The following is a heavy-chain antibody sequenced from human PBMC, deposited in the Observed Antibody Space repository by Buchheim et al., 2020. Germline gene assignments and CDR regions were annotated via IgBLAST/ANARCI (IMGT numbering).Heavy chain of an antibody. V-gene: IGHV3-7*04. CDR1: DFVLSIYW. CDR3: TRDPGQTYYYYYMDV. Sequence: EVQLVESGGTLVQPGGSLRLSCVASDFVLSIYWMNWVRQAPGRGLEWVATINQDGTEKYYVDSVKGRFTISRDNAKKSLFLQMNSLRADDAAIYYCTRDPGQTYYYYYMDVWGKGTT. CDR2: INQDGTEK. J-gene: IGHJ6*03.